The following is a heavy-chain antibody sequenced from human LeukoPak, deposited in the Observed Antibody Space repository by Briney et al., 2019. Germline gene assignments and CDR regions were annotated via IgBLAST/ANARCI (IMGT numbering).Heavy chain of an antibody. CDR2: ISSSGTGI. CDR3: ARSKKVGDDSFEY. J-gene: IGHJ4*02. D-gene: IGHD3-10*01. V-gene: IGHV3-48*03. Sequence: GGSLRLSCTGSGFTFSNYEMNWVRQAPGKGPEWIAYISSSGTGIYYADSVKGRITISRDNANLYLQMSSPRAEDTSLYYCARSKKVGDDSFEYWGQGTLVTVSS. CDR1: GFTFSNYE.